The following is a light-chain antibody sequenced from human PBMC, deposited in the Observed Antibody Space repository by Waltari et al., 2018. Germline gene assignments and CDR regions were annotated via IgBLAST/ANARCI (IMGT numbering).Light chain of an antibody. CDR2: GAS. V-gene: IGKV3-20*01. CDR1: QSVSSSY. J-gene: IGKJ4*01. Sequence: IVLTQSPGTLSLSPGERATLSCRASQSVSSSYLAWYQEKPGQAPRPLIYGASSRATSIPDRFSGSGSGTDFTLTISRLEPEDFAVYYCQQYGSSPRTFGGGTKVEIK. CDR3: QQYGSSPRT.